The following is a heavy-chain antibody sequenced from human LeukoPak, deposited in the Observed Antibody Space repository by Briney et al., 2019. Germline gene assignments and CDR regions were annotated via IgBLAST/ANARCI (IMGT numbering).Heavy chain of an antibody. Sequence: GGSLRLSCAASGFTFSSYSMNWVRQAPGKGLEWVSSISSSSSYIYYADSVKGRFTISRDDPHNTLYLQMNSLRAEDTAVYFCARGGVDYYGSGTYYLMYYFDYWGQGALVTVSS. CDR1: GFTFSSYS. D-gene: IGHD3-10*01. J-gene: IGHJ4*02. V-gene: IGHV3-21*04. CDR3: ARGGVDYYGSGTYYLMYYFDY. CDR2: ISSSSSYI.